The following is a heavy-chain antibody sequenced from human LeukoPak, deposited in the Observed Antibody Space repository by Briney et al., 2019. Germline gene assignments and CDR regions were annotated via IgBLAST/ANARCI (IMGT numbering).Heavy chain of an antibody. D-gene: IGHD6-13*01. CDR1: GLTFRSYA. Sequence: GGSLRLSCVVSGLTFRSYALHWVRPAPGKGLEWVAVISQDGSKRHYGDSVKGRFTISRDNSRNTLYLEMNSLRAGDTAVYYCVREPGPGYFDYWGRGTLVTVSS. CDR3: VREPGPGYFDY. J-gene: IGHJ4*02. V-gene: IGHV3-30-3*01. CDR2: ISQDGSKR.